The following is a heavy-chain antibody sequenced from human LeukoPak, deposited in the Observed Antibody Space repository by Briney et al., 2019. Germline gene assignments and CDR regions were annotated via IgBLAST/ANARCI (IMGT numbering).Heavy chain of an antibody. CDR1: GFTFDDYA. D-gene: IGHD7-27*01. CDR2: ISGDGGST. V-gene: IGHV3-43*02. CDR3: AKDGDWGSGFDY. Sequence: GGSLRLSCAACGFTFDDYAMHWVRQAPGKGLEWVSLISGDGGSTYYADSVKGRFTISRDNSKNSLYLQMNSLRTEDTALYYCAKDGDWGSGFDYWGQGTLVTVSS. J-gene: IGHJ4*02.